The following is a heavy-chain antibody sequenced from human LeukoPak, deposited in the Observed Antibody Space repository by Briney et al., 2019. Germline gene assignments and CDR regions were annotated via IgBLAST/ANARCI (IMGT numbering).Heavy chain of an antibody. CDR2: INHSGST. J-gene: IGHJ4*02. V-gene: IGHV4-34*01. CDR1: GGSFSAYY. CDR3: ARGQRITMTD. Sequence: SETLSLTCAVYGGSFSAYYWTWIRQPPGKGLEWIGEINHSGSTNYNPSLKSRVAISVDTSRNQFSLRLSSVTAADTAVYYCARGQRITMTDWGQGTLVTVSS. D-gene: IGHD3-22*01.